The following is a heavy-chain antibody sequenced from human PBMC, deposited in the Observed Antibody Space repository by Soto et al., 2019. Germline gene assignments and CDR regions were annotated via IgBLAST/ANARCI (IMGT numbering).Heavy chain of an antibody. D-gene: IGHD5-12*01. CDR1: GFTFSSYS. V-gene: IGHV3-21*01. Sequence: EVQLVESGGGLVKPGGSLRLSCAASGFTFSSYSMNWVRRAPGKGLEWVSSISSSSRYMFYADSVKGRFTISRDNAKNSLYLQMNSLRAEDTAVYYCARGPLSGYDYFDYWGQGTLVTVS. CDR2: ISSSSRYM. J-gene: IGHJ4*02. CDR3: ARGPLSGYDYFDY.